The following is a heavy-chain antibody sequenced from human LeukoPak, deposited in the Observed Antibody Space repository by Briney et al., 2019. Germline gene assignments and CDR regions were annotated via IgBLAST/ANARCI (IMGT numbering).Heavy chain of an antibody. D-gene: IGHD6-19*01. Sequence: GGSLRLSCAASGFTFSSYAMSWVRQAPGKGLEWVSAISGSAGSTYYADSVKGRFTISRDNSKNTLYLQMNSLRAEDTAVYYCAKSPIRTVAGTTYYYYGMDVWGQGTTVTVSS. CDR3: AKSPIRTVAGTTYYYYGMDV. J-gene: IGHJ6*02. CDR2: ISGSAGST. V-gene: IGHV3-23*01. CDR1: GFTFSSYA.